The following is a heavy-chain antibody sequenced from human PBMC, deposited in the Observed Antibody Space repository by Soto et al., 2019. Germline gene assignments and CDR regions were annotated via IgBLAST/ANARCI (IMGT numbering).Heavy chain of an antibody. D-gene: IGHD4-17*01. Sequence: PSETLSLTCTVSGGSISSGAHYWSWIRQLPGKGLEWIGNIYYSGNNYYNPSLKSRVTISVDTSNNQFSLNLSSVTAADTAIYYCARDRYGVPRGDYFDSWGQGILVTVSS. CDR1: GGSISSGAHY. CDR2: IYYSGNN. V-gene: IGHV4-31*03. CDR3: ARDRYGVPRGDYFDS. J-gene: IGHJ4*02.